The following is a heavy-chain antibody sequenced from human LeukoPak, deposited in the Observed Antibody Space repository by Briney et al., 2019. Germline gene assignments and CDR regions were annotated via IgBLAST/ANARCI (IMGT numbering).Heavy chain of an antibody. J-gene: IGHJ4*02. D-gene: IGHD3-22*01. V-gene: IGHV3-23*01. CDR2: LSGSGTRT. CDR3: AKDPTDFDSSGQTYFDY. Sequence: PGGSLRLSCSASGFTFSSYAMSWVRQAPGKGLEWVSTLSGSGTRTYYADSVKGRFTISRDNARDSLYLQMNSLRAEDTAVYYCAKDPTDFDSSGQTYFDYWGQGTLVTVSS. CDR1: GFTFSSYA.